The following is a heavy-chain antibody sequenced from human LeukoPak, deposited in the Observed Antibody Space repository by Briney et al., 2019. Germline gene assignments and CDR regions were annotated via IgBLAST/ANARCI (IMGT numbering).Heavy chain of an antibody. V-gene: IGHV1-18*01. D-gene: IGHD2-2*01. J-gene: IGHJ4*02. CDR1: GYTFTSFG. Sequence: ASVKVSCKASGYTFTSFGISWVRQAPGQGLEWIGWITTYNGDTNYAQKLQGRVTMTTDTSTNTAYMELRSLRSDDTAVYYCARDVCSSTSCYYSYFDYWGQGTLVTASS. CDR3: ARDVCSSTSCYYSYFDY. CDR2: ITTYNGDT.